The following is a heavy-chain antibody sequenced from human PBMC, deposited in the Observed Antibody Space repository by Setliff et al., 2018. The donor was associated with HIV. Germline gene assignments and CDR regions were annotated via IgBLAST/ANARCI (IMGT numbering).Heavy chain of an antibody. Sequence: PSETLSLTCTVSGGSISSSSHYWGWIRQPPGKGLEWIGSIYDGGSTNYNPSLKNRVTISVDTSKNQFSLRLSSVTAADTAVYYCARGYSSSWYDSWGQGTLVTVSS. CDR1: GGSISSSSHY. V-gene: IGHV4-39*07. CDR3: ARGYSSSWYDS. D-gene: IGHD6-13*01. CDR2: IYDGGST. J-gene: IGHJ5*01.